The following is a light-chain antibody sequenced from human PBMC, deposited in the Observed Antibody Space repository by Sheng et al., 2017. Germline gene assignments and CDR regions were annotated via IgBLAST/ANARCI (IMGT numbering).Light chain of an antibody. Sequence: AIWMTQSPSLLSASTGDRVTISCRLSQGITTYLAWYQQKPGKAPELLIHAASTLQSGVPSRFSGGGSGTDFTLTISSLQPEDVATYYCQKFTGVPLTFGPGTKVDIK. J-gene: IGKJ3*01. V-gene: IGKV1D-8*02. CDR1: QGITTY. CDR3: QKFTGVPLT. CDR2: AAS.